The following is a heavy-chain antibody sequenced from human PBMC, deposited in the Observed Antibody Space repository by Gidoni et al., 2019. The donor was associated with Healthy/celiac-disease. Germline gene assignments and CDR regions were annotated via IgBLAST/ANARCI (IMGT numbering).Heavy chain of an antibody. CDR3: AKSPLTYYGSGWCWFDP. J-gene: IGHJ5*02. D-gene: IGHD3-10*01. CDR1: GFTFADYA. Sequence: EVQLVESGGGLVQPGRSLRLSCAASGFTFADYAMHWVRPAPGKGLEWVYVICWNSCSIGYAASVKGRFTISRDNAKNALYLQMNSLRAEDTAFYYCAKSPLTYYGSGWCWFDPWGQGTLVTVSS. V-gene: IGHV3-9*01. CDR2: ICWNSCSI.